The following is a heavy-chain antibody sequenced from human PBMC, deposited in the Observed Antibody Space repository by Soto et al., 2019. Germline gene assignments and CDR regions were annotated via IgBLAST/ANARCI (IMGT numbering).Heavy chain of an antibody. CDR1: GGSLSSSSYY. V-gene: IGHV4-39*02. J-gene: IGHJ4*02. CDR3: ARGCIAAAEYYFDYKEYYFDY. Sequence: SETLSLTCTVSGGSLSSSSYYWGWIRQPPGKGLEWIGSIYSGSTYYNPSLKSRVTISVDTSKNHFSLKLRSVTAADTAVYYCARGCIAAAEYYFDYKEYYFDYWGQGTLVTVSS. D-gene: IGHD6-13*01. CDR2: IYSGST.